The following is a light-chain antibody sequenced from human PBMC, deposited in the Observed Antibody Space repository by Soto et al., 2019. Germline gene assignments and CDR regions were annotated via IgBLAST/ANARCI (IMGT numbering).Light chain of an antibody. J-gene: IGKJ2*01. CDR3: QQYYNWPRT. CDR2: GAS. Sequence: IVMTQSPATLSVSLGERATLSCRASQSVSSNLAWYQQKPGQAPRLLIYGASTRATGIPARFSGSGSGTEITLTISSLQSEDFAVYYCQQYYNWPRTFGQGTKLEIK. CDR1: QSVSSN. V-gene: IGKV3-15*01.